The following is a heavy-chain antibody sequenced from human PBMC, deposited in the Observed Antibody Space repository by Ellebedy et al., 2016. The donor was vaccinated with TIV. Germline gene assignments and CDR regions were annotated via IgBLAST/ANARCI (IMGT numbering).Heavy chain of an antibody. D-gene: IGHD3-22*01. CDR2: INPSGGST. CDR1: GYTFTSYY. J-gene: IGHJ4*02. V-gene: IGHV1-46*01. CDR3: ARDHYDSSGYPAYYFDY. Sequence: AASVKVSCKASGYTFTSYYMHWVRQAPGQGLEWMGIINPSGGSTIYAQKFQGRVTMTRDTSTSTVYMELSSLRSEDTAVYYCARDHYDSSGYPAYYFDYWGQGTLVTVSS.